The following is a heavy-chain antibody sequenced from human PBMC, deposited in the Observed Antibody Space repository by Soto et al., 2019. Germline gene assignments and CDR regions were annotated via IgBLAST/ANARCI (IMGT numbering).Heavy chain of an antibody. D-gene: IGHD3-22*01. Sequence: QVQLQESGPGLVKPSGTLSLTCAVSGGSISSSNWWSWVRQPPGKGLEWIGEIYHSGSTNYNPSHKSRVTIAVDKSKSQFSLKLSSVTAADTAVYYGARDQYYYDGGYYGMDVWGQGTTVTVSS. CDR1: GGSISSSNW. CDR3: ARDQYYYDGGYYGMDV. CDR2: IYHSGST. J-gene: IGHJ6*02. V-gene: IGHV4-4*02.